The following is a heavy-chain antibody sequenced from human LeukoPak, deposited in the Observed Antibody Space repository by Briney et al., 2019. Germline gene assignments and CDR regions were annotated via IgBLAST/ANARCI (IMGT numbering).Heavy chain of an antibody. CDR1: GFTFSDYW. D-gene: IGHD2-15*01. CDR3: ATSMVVAAFDY. J-gene: IGHJ4*02. V-gene: IGHV3-7*01. CDR2: INEDGSRW. Sequence: GGFLRLSCAASGFTFSDYWMTWVRQAPGKGLEWVANINEDGSRWMYADSLRGRFTISRDNAKNSLYLQMDSLRAEDTAVYYCATSMVVAAFDYWGQGTLVTVSS.